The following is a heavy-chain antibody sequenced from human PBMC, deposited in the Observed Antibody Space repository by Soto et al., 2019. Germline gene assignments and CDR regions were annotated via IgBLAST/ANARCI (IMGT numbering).Heavy chain of an antibody. V-gene: IGHV1-69*01. CDR3: ARGRSWYDFWSGYYHLFDY. J-gene: IGHJ4*02. D-gene: IGHD3-3*01. Sequence: VQLVQSGAEVKKPGSSVKVSCKASGGTFSSYAISWVRQAPGQGLEWMGGIIPIFGTANYAQKFQGRVTITADESTSTAYMELSSLRSEDTAVYYCARGRSWYDFWSGYYHLFDYWGQGTLVTVSS. CDR1: GGTFSSYA. CDR2: IIPIFGTA.